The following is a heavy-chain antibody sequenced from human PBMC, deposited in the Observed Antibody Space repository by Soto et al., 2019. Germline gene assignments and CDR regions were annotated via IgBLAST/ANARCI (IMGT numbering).Heavy chain of an antibody. J-gene: IGHJ6*02. D-gene: IGHD6-13*01. CDR1: GGSISSSSYY. CDR2: IYYSGST. Sequence: SETLSFTCTVSGGSISSSSYYWGWIRQPPGKGLEWIGSIYYSGSTYYNPSLKSRVTISVDTSKNQFSLKLSSVTAADTAVYYCARLSRSSWYRAYYYGMDVWGQGTTVTVSS. CDR3: ARLSRSSWYRAYYYGMDV. V-gene: IGHV4-39*01.